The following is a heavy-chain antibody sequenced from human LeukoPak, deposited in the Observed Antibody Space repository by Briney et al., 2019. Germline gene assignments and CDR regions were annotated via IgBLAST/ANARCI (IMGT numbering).Heavy chain of an antibody. CDR1: GGSMNTYY. Sequence: SETLSLTCTVSGGSMNTYYWTWIRQTAGGGLEWIGQVHSSVGTTYNPSLRSRVSQSLDTSKNHFSLRLASVTAADTAVYFCARERDHGYSYGHVLDFWGQGIPVTVSS. CDR2: VHSSVGT. V-gene: IGHV4-4*07. CDR3: ARERDHGYSYGHVLDF. J-gene: IGHJ4*02. D-gene: IGHD5-18*01.